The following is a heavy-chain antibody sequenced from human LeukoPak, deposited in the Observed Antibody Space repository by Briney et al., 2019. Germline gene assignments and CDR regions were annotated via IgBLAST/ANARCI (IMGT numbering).Heavy chain of an antibody. CDR3: AREIAAAGNYYYYYYGMDV. CDR2: IGGNGGSR. V-gene: IGHV3-23*01. Sequence: GGSLRLSCVGSRLTFSSYAMSWVRQAPGKGLEWVSSIGGNGGSRLYADPVKGRFTISRDNSKNTLFLQMNSLRAEDTAVYYCAREIAAAGNYYYYYYGMDVWGQGTTVTVSS. D-gene: IGHD6-13*01. CDR1: RLTFSSYA. J-gene: IGHJ6*02.